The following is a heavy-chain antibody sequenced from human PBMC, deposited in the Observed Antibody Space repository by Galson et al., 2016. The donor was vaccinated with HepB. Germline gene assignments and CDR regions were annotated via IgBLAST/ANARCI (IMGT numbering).Heavy chain of an antibody. J-gene: IGHJ4*02. CDR1: GGSITNDH. CDR2: TYYSGSI. CDR3: AMYFVGNGGRGY. D-gene: IGHD2-8*01. Sequence: SETLSLTCTVSGGSITNDHWSWVRQPPGKGLEWIGDTYYSGSINYTPSLKSRVTISVDRSKNQYSLTLSSVTAADTAVYFCAMYFVGNGGRGYWGQGILVTVSS. V-gene: IGHV4-59*01.